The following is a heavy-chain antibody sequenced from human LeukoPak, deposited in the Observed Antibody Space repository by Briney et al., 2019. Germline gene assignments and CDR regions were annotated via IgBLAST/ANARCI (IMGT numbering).Heavy chain of an antibody. CDR2: INHSGST. V-gene: IGHV4-34*01. CDR3: ARGPYRVTMVRGGPGAFDI. D-gene: IGHD3-10*01. CDR1: GGSFSGYY. J-gene: IGHJ3*02. Sequence: SETLSLTCAVYGGSFSGYYWSWIRQPPGKGLEWIGEINHSGSTNYNPSLKSRVTISVDTSKNQFSLKLSSVTAAETAVYYCARGPYRVTMVRGGPGAFDIWGQGTMVTVSS.